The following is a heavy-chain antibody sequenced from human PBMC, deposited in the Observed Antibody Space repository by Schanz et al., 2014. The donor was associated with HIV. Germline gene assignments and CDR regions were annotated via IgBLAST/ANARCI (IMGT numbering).Heavy chain of an antibody. CDR2: ISSGNSYI. Sequence: EVQLVESGGGLVQPGRSLRLSCTASGFAFSRYTMNWVRQAPGKGPEWISSISSGNSYIYYADSVKGRFTISRDDAKSSLFLQMNSLRADDTAVYYCARGWRENSFDYWGQGTLVTVSS. CDR3: ARGWRENSFDY. J-gene: IGHJ4*02. D-gene: IGHD4-4*01. CDR1: GFAFSRYT. V-gene: IGHV3-21*01.